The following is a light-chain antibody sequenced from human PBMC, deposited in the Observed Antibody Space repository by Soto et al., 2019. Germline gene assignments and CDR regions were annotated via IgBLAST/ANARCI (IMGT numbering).Light chain of an antibody. CDR2: AAS. CDR3: QHRYCPRLT. J-gene: IGKJ4*01. Sequence: DLQMTQSPSSLSSSVGDRVTITYRARQSISSYLNWYQQKPGKAPKLRIYAASSLQSGVPSRVSGRGSGPDFTLTIITLQPDDCATYSCQHRYCPRLTFGGGTNVQIK. CDR1: QSISSY. V-gene: IGKV1-39*01.